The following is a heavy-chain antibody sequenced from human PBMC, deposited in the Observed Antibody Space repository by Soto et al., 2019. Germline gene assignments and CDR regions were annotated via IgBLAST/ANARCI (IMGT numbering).Heavy chain of an antibody. CDR3: ARVIADWTGAHPFQH. V-gene: IGHV1-46*01. J-gene: IGHJ1*01. CDR2: INPSGGST. CDR1: GYTFTSYY. D-gene: IGHD1-1*01. Sequence: ASVKVSCKASGYTFTSYYMHWVRQAPGQGLEWMGIINPSGGSTSYAQKFQGRVTMTRDTSTSTVYMGLSSLRSEDTAVYYCARVIADWTGAHPFQHSGPARLATVPS.